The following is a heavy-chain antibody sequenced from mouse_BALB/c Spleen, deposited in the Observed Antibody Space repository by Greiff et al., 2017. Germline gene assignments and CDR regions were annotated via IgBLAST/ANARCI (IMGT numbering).Heavy chain of an antibody. CDR1: GFNIKDTY. CDR2: IDPANGNT. V-gene: IGHV14-3*02. D-gene: IGHD2-4*01. CDR3: ARVYDYDGRFAY. Sequence: EVKLVESGAELVKPGASVKLSCTASGFNIKDTYMHWVKQRPEQGLEWIGRIDPANGNTKYDPKFQGKATITADTSSNTAYLQLSSLTSEDTAVYYCARVYDYDGRFAYWGQGTLVTVSA. J-gene: IGHJ3*01.